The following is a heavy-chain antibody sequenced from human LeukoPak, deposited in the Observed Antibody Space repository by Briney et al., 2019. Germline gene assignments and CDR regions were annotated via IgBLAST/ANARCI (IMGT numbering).Heavy chain of an antibody. CDR2: IYYSGST. D-gene: IGHD2-21*02. V-gene: IGHV4-59*01. Sequence: SETLSLTCTVSGGSISSYYWSWIRQPPGKGLEWIGYIYYSGSTNYNPPLKSRVTISVDTSKNQFSLKLSSVTAADTAVYYCASDMTFDAFDIWGQGTMVTVSS. J-gene: IGHJ3*02. CDR1: GGSISSYY. CDR3: ASDMTFDAFDI.